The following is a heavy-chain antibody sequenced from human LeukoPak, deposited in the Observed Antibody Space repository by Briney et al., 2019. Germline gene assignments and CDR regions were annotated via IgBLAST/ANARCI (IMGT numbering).Heavy chain of an antibody. CDR2: IYSSGST. V-gene: IGHV4-4*07. Sequence: PSETLSLTCTVSGGSISSYYWSWIRQPAGKGLEWIGRIYSSGSTNYNPSLKSRVTMSVDTSKNQFSLKVSSVTAADTAVYYCARDGIPAARKGYCYYYGMDVWGQGTTVTVSS. D-gene: IGHD6-13*01. CDR1: GGSISSYY. J-gene: IGHJ6*02. CDR3: ARDGIPAARKGYCYYYGMDV.